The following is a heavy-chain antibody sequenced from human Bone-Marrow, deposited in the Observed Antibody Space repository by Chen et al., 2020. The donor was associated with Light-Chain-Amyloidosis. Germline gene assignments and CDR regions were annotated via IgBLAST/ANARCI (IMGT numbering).Heavy chain of an antibody. Sequence: EVQLEQSGPEVKKPGESLKISCKGSGYTFPNYWIGWVRQMPGKGLEWMGVIYLDDSAAGYSPTFECQVTISADKSITTAYLQWRSLKASDTALYYGARRRDGYKFDYLCQGTLVTVSS. J-gene: IGHJ4*02. CDR3: ARRRDGYKFDY. D-gene: IGHD5-12*01. CDR2: IYLDDSAA. CDR1: GYTFPNYW. V-gene: IGHV5-51*01.